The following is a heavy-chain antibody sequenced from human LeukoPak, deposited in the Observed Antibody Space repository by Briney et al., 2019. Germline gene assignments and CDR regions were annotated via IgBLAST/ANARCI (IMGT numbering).Heavy chain of an antibody. CDR2: IKHDGSEK. CDR1: GFIFTNYF. D-gene: IGHD3-3*01. J-gene: IGHJ4*02. CDR3: ATDRGWRTSGYYLYYFEY. V-gene: IGHV3-7*01. Sequence: GGSLRLSCAASGFIFTNYFMSWVRQAPGKGLEWVASIKHDGSEKYYVDSVRGRFTISRDNTMNSLYLQMSSLRAEDTAVYYCATDRGWRTSGYYLYYFEYWGQGTLATYSS.